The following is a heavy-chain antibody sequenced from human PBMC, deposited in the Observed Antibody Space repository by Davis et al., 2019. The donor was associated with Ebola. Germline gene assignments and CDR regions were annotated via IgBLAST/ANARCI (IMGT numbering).Heavy chain of an antibody. Sequence: GESLKISCTDSVITFSSYAMTWVRHAPGKGLEWVSAISGSGGSTYYADSVKGRFTISRDNSKNTLYLQMSSLRAEDTAVYYCAKDNMSIAVAGVLIWGQGTLVTVSS. CDR3: AKDNMSIAVAGVLI. D-gene: IGHD6-19*01. J-gene: IGHJ4*02. CDR2: ISGSGGST. CDR1: VITFSSYA. V-gene: IGHV3-23*01.